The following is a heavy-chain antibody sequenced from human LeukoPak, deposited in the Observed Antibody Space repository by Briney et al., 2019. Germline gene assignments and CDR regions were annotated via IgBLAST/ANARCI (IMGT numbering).Heavy chain of an antibody. Sequence: ASVKVSCKASGYTFTSYYMHWVRQAPGQGLEWMGIINPSGGSTSYAQKFQGRVTMTRDMSTSTVYMELSSLRSEDTAVYYCARESSGVYFDYWGQGTPVTVSS. J-gene: IGHJ4*02. CDR3: ARESSGVYFDY. D-gene: IGHD2-15*01. CDR1: GYTFTSYY. CDR2: INPSGGST. V-gene: IGHV1-46*01.